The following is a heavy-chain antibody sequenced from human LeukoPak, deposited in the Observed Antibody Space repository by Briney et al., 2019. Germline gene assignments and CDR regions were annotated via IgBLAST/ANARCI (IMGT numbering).Heavy chain of an antibody. D-gene: IGHD6-19*01. CDR1: GYSFTSYG. CDR2: INPYNGNT. V-gene: IGHV1-18*01. CDR3: ARERSGWFFSN. J-gene: IGHJ4*02. Sequence: GASVKVSCKASGYSFTSYGITWVRQAPGQGLEWMGWINPYNGNTNYVQKLQGRVTMTTDTSTSTAYMDLRSLRSDDTAVYYCARERSGWFFSNWGQGTLVTVSS.